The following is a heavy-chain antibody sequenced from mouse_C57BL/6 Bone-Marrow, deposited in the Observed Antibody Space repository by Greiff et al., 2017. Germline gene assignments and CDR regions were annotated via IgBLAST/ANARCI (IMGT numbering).Heavy chain of an antibody. CDR2: IYPSDSET. V-gene: IGHV1-61*01. J-gene: IGHJ1*03. CDR3: ARRGSSVNGYFDV. D-gene: IGHD2-2*01. Sequence: QVQLQQPGAELVRPGSSVKLSCKASGYTFTSYWMDWVKQRPGQGLEWIGNIYPSDSETHYNQKFKDKATLTVDKSSSTAYVQLSSLTSEDSAVYYCARRGSSVNGYFDVWGTGTTVTVSS. CDR1: GYTFTSYW.